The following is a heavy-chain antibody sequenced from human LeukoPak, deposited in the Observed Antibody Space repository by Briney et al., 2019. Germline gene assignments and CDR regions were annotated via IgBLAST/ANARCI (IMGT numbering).Heavy chain of an antibody. V-gene: IGHV3-30*04. J-gene: IGHJ3*02. Sequence: GGSLRLSCAASGFSFSSYTMHWVRQAPGKGLEWVAVISYDGSNKYYADSLKRRFTVSRDNSKNTLYLEMNSPRAEDTAVYYCARDSPYSSGWGAFDIWGQGTMVAVSS. CDR1: GFSFSSYT. D-gene: IGHD6-19*01. CDR3: ARDSPYSSGWGAFDI. CDR2: ISYDGSNK.